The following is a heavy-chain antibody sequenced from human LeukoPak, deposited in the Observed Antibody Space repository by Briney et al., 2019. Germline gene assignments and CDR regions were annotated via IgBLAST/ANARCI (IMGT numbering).Heavy chain of an antibody. D-gene: IGHD3-10*01. Sequence: PSETLSLTCAVYGGSFSGYYWSWIRQPPGKGLEWIGEINHSGSTNYNPPLKSRVTISVDTSKNQFSLKLSSATAADTAVYYCARGPTMVRGVIIFPFDYWGQGTLVTVSS. CDR1: GGSFSGYY. J-gene: IGHJ4*02. CDR3: ARGPTMVRGVIIFPFDY. V-gene: IGHV4-34*01. CDR2: INHSGST.